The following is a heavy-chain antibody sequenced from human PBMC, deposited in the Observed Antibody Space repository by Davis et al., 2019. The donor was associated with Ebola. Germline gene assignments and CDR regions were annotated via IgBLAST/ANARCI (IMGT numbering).Heavy chain of an antibody. CDR1: GYTFTRYL. D-gene: IGHD3-22*01. V-gene: IGHV5-51*01. Sequence: GESLKISCKSSGYTFTRYLIVWVRQMPGKGLEWMGIIYPGDSHPRYSPSFLGQGIFSADKSISTAYLQWSSLKASDTATYYCARAPYYYDVSGFYVDYWGQGTLVTVSS. CDR3: ARAPYYYDVSGFYVDY. CDR2: IYPGDSHP. J-gene: IGHJ4*02.